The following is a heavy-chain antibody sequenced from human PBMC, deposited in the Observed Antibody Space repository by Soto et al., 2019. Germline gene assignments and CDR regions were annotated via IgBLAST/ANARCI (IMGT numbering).Heavy chain of an antibody. Sequence: SETLSLTCTVSGGSISSYYWSWIRQPAGKGLEWIGRIYTSGSTNYNPSLKSRVTMSVDTSKNQFSLKLSSVTAADTAVYYCARGYYYGSGSYYLEYYYYGMDVWGQGTTVTVSS. CDR3: ARGYYYGSGSYYLEYYYYGMDV. CDR1: GGSISSYY. D-gene: IGHD3-10*01. CDR2: IYTSGST. V-gene: IGHV4-4*07. J-gene: IGHJ6*02.